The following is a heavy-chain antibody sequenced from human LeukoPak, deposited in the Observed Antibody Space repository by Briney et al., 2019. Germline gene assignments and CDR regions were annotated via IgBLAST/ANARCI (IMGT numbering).Heavy chain of an antibody. CDR2: ISGSGGGA. CDR1: GIIHSNYR. V-gene: IGHV3-23*01. D-gene: IGHD3-22*01. Sequence: SFADCGIIHSNYRMSFISKGPGKGLEWVAGISGSGGGAIYADSVKARFTISRDNAKHTLSLQMNSLRAEDTAVYFCAKRRVVIRVILVGFHKEAYYFDSCGQGALVTVSS. J-gene: IGHJ4*02. CDR3: AKRRVVIRVILVGFHKEAYYFDS.